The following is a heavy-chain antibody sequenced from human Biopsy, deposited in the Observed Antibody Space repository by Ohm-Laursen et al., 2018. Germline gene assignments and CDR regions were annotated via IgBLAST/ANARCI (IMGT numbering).Heavy chain of an antibody. CDR3: ARERGGAAFDI. J-gene: IGHJ3*02. Sequence: LSLTCAASGFIFSTYTMNWVRQAPGRGLEWVSSFSSSPNYIYYADSVKGRFTISRDNDKNSVYLQMNSLRPEDTAVYYCARERGGAAFDIWGQGTMVTVSS. CDR2: FSSSPNYI. CDR1: GFIFSTYT. D-gene: IGHD3-16*01. V-gene: IGHV3-21*01.